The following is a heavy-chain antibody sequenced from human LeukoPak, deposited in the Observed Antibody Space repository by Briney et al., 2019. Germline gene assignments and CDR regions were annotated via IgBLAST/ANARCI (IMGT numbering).Heavy chain of an antibody. CDR2: IYYSGST. Sequence: SETLSLTCTVSGGSISNYYWSWIRQPPGKGLEWIGYIYYSGSTNYNPSLKSRVTISVDTSKNQFSLKLSSVTAADTAVYYCARGEYQLLSDYYYGMDVWGQGTTVTVSS. CDR1: GGSISNYY. V-gene: IGHV4-59*01. J-gene: IGHJ6*02. CDR3: ARGEYQLLSDYYYGMDV. D-gene: IGHD2-2*01.